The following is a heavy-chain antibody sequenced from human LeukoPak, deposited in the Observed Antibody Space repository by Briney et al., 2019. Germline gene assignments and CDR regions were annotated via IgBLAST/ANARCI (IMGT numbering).Heavy chain of an antibody. V-gene: IGHV3-7*01. Sequence: PGGYLRLSGAASGFTFSDSWMSWVRQAPGKGLEWVANMNQDGSAKGYVDSVKGRFTISRDNARNSLYLQMSSLRPEDTAVYYCATYTHWVAGDVWGQGTTVTVSS. CDR1: GFTFSDSW. J-gene: IGHJ6*02. CDR3: ATYTHWVAGDV. D-gene: IGHD3-16*01. CDR2: MNQDGSAK.